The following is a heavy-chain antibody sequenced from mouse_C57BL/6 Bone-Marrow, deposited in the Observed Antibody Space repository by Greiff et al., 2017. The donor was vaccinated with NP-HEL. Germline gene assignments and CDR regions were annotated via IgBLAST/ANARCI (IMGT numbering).Heavy chain of an antibody. D-gene: IGHD2-3*01. CDR3: ARRWSRAMDY. V-gene: IGHV1-18*01. CDR1: GYTFTDYN. J-gene: IGHJ4*01. Sequence: EVKLQESGPELVKPGASVKIPCKASGYTFTDYNMDWVKQSHGKSLEWIGDINPNNGGTSYNQKFKGKATLTVDKSSSTAYMELRSLTSEDTAVYYCARRWSRAMDYWGQGTSVTVSS. CDR2: INPNNGGT.